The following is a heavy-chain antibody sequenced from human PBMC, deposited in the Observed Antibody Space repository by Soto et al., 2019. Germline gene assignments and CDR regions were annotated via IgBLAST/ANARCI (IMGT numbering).Heavy chain of an antibody. D-gene: IGHD3-10*01. CDR3: ARDGGYGSGSYRFDY. Sequence: QVQLQESGPGLVKPSQTLSLTCTVSGGSISSGGYYWSWIRQHPGKGLEWIGYIYYSGSTSYHRSHKSRVTISIDTSKNQFSLKVSSVTAADTAVYYCARDGGYGSGSYRFDYWGQGTLVTVSS. CDR2: IYYSGST. J-gene: IGHJ4*02. V-gene: IGHV4-31*03. CDR1: GGSISSGGYY.